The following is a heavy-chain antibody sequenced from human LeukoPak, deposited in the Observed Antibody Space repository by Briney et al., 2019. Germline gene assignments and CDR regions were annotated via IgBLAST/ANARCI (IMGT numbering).Heavy chain of an antibody. Sequence: ASVKVSCKVSGYTLTELSMHWVRQAPGKGLEWMGGFDPEDGETIYAQKFQGRVTMTEDTSIDTAYMELSSLRSEDTAVYYCARGGGYDGRPDYWGQGTLVTVSS. CDR3: ARGGGYDGRPDY. CDR2: FDPEDGET. J-gene: IGHJ4*02. V-gene: IGHV1-24*01. CDR1: GYTLTELS. D-gene: IGHD5-12*01.